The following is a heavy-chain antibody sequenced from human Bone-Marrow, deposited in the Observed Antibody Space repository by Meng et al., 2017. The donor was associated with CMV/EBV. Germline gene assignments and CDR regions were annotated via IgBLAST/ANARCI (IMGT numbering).Heavy chain of an antibody. CDR3: AKASDYYYDSSALLS. V-gene: IGHV3-23*01. D-gene: IGHD3-22*01. J-gene: IGHJ4*02. Sequence: SGFTFSSYAMSWVRQAPGKGLEWVSAISGSGGSTYYADSVKGRFTISRDNSKNTLYLQMNSLRAEDTAVYYCAKASDYYYDSSALLSWGQGTLVTVSS. CDR1: GFTFSSYA. CDR2: ISGSGGST.